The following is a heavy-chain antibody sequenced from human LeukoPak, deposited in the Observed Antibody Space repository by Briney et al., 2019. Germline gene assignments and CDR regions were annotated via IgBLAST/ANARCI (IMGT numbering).Heavy chain of an antibody. V-gene: IGHV4-59*01. J-gene: IGHJ3*02. CDR2: IYYSGST. CDR1: GGSISSYY. Sequence: SETLSLTCTVSGGSISSYYWSWIRQPPGKGLEWIGYIYYSGSTNYNPSLKSRVTISVDTSRNQFSLKLSSVTAADTAVYYCALDSSGYYPHDAFDIWGQGTMVTVSS. CDR3: ALDSSGYYPHDAFDI. D-gene: IGHD3-22*01.